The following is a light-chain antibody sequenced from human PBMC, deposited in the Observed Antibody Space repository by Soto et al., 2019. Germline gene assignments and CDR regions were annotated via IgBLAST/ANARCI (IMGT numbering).Light chain of an antibody. CDR2: DTF. Sequence: QAVVTQPPSLTVSPGGTVTLTCGSSSGAVTSGRYPYWFQQKPGQAPRTLIYDTFNKHSWTPARFSGSPLGGKAALTLSGAEPEDEAEYYRMLSNSRGRVFGGGTKLTVL. V-gene: IGLV7-46*01. CDR3: MLSNSRGRV. J-gene: IGLJ2*01. CDR1: SGAVTSGRY.